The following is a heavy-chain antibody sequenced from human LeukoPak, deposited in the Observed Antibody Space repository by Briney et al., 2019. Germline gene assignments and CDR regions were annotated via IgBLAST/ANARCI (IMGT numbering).Heavy chain of an antibody. CDR2: MYYSGST. CDR3: AREFSYCGGDCYSDDAFDI. D-gene: IGHD2-21*02. CDR1: GGSISSSSYY. V-gene: IGHV4-39*07. J-gene: IGHJ3*02. Sequence: SETLSLTCTVSGGSISSSSYYWGWIRQPPGKGLEWIGSMYYSGSTYYNPSLKSRVTISVDTSKNQFSLKLSSVTAADTAVYYCAREFSYCGGDCYSDDAFDIWGQGTMVTVSS.